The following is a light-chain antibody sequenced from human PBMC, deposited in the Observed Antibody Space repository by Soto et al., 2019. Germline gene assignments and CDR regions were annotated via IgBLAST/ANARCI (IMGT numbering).Light chain of an antibody. J-gene: IGLJ1*01. Sequence: QSVLTQPPSVSGAPGQRVTISCTGSSSNIGAGYDVHWYQQLPGTAPKLLIYGNSNRPSGVPDRFSGSKSGTSASLAITGLQAEDQADYYCQSYDSSLSGPYVFGTGTKFTVL. CDR3: QSYDSSLSGPYV. V-gene: IGLV1-40*01. CDR1: SSNIGAGYD. CDR2: GNS.